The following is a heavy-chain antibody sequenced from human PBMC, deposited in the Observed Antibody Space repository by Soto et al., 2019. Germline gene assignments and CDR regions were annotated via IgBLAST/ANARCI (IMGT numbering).Heavy chain of an antibody. D-gene: IGHD4-17*01. J-gene: IGHJ6*02. CDR2: ISSSGNDI. V-gene: IGHV3-11*01. CDR1: GFTFSDYD. Sequence: QVQLVESGGGLVEPGGSLRLSCVASGFTFSDYDMSWIRQAPGKGLEWVSYISSSGNDIYYADSVKGRFTISRDNAKNSLFLQMNSLRAEDAAVYYCASDTYPDYVHCYYVMDVWGLGTTVTVSS. CDR3: ASDTYPDYVHCYYVMDV.